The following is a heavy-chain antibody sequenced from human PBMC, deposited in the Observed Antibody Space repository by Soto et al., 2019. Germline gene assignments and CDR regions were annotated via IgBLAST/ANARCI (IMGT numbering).Heavy chain of an antibody. CDR2: IYYSGST. D-gene: IGHD6-13*01. V-gene: IGHV4-30-4*01. J-gene: IGHJ6*02. CDR3: ARSIHSSTYYYYGMDV. Sequence: SETLSLTCTVSGGSISSGDYYWSWIRQPPGKGLEWIGYIYYSGSTYYNPSLKSRVTISVDTSKNQFSLKLSSVTAADTAVYYCARSIHSSTYYYYGMDVWGQGTTVTV. CDR1: GGSISSGDYY.